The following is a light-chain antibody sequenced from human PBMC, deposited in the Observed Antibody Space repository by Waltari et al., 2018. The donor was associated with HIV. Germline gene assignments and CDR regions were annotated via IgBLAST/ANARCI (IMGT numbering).Light chain of an antibody. Sequence: QTVVTQEPSFSVSPGGTVTLTCGLSSGSVSTSSYPSWYQQTPGQAPRTLIYSTNTRSSGVPGRFSGSILGNRAALTSTGAQADDECDYYCVLYLGSGIWVFGGGTKLTVL. V-gene: IGLV8-61*01. CDR1: SGSVSTSSY. CDR2: STN. J-gene: IGLJ3*02. CDR3: VLYLGSGIWV.